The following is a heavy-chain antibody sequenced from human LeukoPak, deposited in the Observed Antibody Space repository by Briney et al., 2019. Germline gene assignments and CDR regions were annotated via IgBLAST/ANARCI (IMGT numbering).Heavy chain of an antibody. J-gene: IGHJ3*02. CDR3: ASSYRGRYRAFDS. CDR1: GFTFSDFG. V-gene: IGHV3-30*02. Sequence: QSGGSLRLSCAASGFTFSDFGMHWVRQAPGKGLEWVAFIRYDASNKYYADSVKGRITISRDSSKNTLYLQMNGLRAEDTAVYYCASSYRGRYRAFDSWGQGTMVTVSS. CDR2: IRYDASNK. D-gene: IGHD1-26*01.